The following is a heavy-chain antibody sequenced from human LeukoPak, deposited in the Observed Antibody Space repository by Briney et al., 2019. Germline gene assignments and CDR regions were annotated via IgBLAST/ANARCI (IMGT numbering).Heavy chain of an antibody. J-gene: IGHJ5*02. CDR1: GGSFSGYY. CDR3: ARVSYVVWWFDP. V-gene: IGHV4-34*09. D-gene: IGHD3-16*01. CDR2: INHSGST. Sequence: SETLSLTCAVYGGSFSGYYWSWIRQPPGKGLEWIGEINHSGSTNYNPSLKSRVTILVDTSKNQFSLKLSSVTAADTAVYYCARVSYVVWWFDPWGQGTLVTVSS.